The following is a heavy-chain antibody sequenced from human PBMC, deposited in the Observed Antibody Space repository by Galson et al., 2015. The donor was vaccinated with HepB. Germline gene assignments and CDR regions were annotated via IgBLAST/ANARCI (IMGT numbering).Heavy chain of an antibody. CDR2: MSASGGT. CDR1: GFIFSSYA. J-gene: IGHJ6*02. V-gene: IGHV3-23*01. CDR3: ARGGGDYYSYGMDV. D-gene: IGHD3-10*01. Sequence: SLRLSCAASGFIFSSYAMTWVRRAPGKGLEWVSSMSASGGTYYAHSVKGRFTFSRDTSKNTLYLQMNSLTAEDTALYHCARGGGDYYSYGMDVWGQGTTVTVSS.